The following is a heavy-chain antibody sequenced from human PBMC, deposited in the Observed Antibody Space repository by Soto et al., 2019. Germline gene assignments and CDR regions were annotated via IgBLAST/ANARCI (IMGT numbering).Heavy chain of an antibody. J-gene: IGHJ6*02. V-gene: IGHV1-18*01. CDR1: GYTFTNYG. CDR3: AREGQAPYYYYGMDV. CDR2: ISGYNGNT. Sequence: QVQVVQSGDEVKKPGASVKVSCKASGYTFTNYGFSWVRQAPGQGLEWMGWISGYNGNTKYAEKYQGRVTMTTDTSTXTANMELRSLRSDDTAVYYCAREGQAPYYYYGMDVWGQGTAVTVSS.